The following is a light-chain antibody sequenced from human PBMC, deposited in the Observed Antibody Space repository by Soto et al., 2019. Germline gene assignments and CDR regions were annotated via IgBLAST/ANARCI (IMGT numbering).Light chain of an antibody. CDR3: SSDTSSSTLVV. CDR2: DVS. CDR1: SSDVGGYRY. J-gene: IGLJ2*01. Sequence: QSVLTQPASVSGSPGQSITISCTGTSSDVGGYRYVSWYQQHPGKAPKLIIYDVSSRPSGVSSRFSGSKSGNTASLTISGLQAEDEADYYCSSDTSSSTLVVFGGGTKLTVL. V-gene: IGLV2-14*01.